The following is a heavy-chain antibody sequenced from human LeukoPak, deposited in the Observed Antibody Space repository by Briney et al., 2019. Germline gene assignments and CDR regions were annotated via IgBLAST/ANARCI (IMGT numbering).Heavy chain of an antibody. CDR2: IYYSGST. V-gene: IGHV4-39*01. CDR3: ARLYRDSGYDY. Sequence: SETLSLTCTVSGGSISTSSYFWGWIRQPPGKGLEWIGSIYYSGSTYYNPSLESRITISVDTSKNQFSLKLRSVTAADTAVYYCARLYRDSGYDYWGQGTLVTVSS. CDR1: GGSISTSSYF. J-gene: IGHJ4*02. D-gene: IGHD5-12*01.